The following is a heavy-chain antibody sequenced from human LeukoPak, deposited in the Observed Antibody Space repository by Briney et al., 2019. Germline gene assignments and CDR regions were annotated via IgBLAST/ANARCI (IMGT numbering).Heavy chain of an antibody. J-gene: IGHJ4*02. CDR1: GLSFSGTW. D-gene: IGHD4/OR15-4a*01. CDR2: IKPDGSQK. V-gene: IGHV3-7*01. Sequence: GGSLRLSCATSGLSFSGTWMTWVRQAPGKGLECVANIKPDGSQKYYLDSVKGRFTVSRDNAKNSLYLRMNSLRVEDTAIYFCASDLNGAGGWGQGTLVTVSS. CDR3: ASDLNGAGG.